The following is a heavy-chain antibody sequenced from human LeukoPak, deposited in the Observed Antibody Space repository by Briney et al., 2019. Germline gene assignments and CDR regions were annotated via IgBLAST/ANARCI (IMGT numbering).Heavy chain of an antibody. CDR3: ASLYSGSSNYFDY. D-gene: IGHD1-26*01. CDR2: IYTSGST. V-gene: IGHV4-61*02. Sequence: PSETLSLTCTVSGGSISSGSYYWSWIRQPAGKGLEWIGRIYTSGSTNYNPSLKSRVTISVDTSKNQFSLKLSSVTAADTAVYYCASLYSGSSNYFDYCAQGTLVTVSS. CDR1: GGSISSGSYY. J-gene: IGHJ4*02.